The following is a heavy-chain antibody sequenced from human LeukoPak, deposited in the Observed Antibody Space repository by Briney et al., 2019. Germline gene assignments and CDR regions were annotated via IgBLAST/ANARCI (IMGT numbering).Heavy chain of an antibody. Sequence: SETLSLTCTVSGGSISSGSYYWSWIRQPAGKGLEWTGRIYTSGSTNYNPSLKSRVTISVDTSKNQFSLKLSSVTAADTAVYYCAREGYYDILTGLDSGWFDPWGQGTLVTVSS. CDR2: IYTSGST. CDR3: AREGYYDILTGLDSGWFDP. J-gene: IGHJ5*02. CDR1: GGSISSGSYY. D-gene: IGHD3-9*01. V-gene: IGHV4-61*02.